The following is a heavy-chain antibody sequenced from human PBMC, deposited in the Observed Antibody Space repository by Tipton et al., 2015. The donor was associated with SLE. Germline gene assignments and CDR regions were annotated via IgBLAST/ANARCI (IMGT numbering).Heavy chain of an antibody. V-gene: IGHV4-59*12. J-gene: IGHJ6*02. CDR3: ARGLHYGMDV. Sequence: TLSLTCTVSGGSISSYYWSWIRQPPGKGLEWIGYMYYSGSTNYNPSLKSRVTISVDTSKNQFSLKLSSVTAADTAVYYCARGLHYGMDVWGQGTTVTVSS. CDR1: GGSISSYY. CDR2: MYYSGST.